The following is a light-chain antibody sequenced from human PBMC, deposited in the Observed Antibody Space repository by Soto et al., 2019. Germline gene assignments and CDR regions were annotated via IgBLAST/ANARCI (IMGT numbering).Light chain of an antibody. CDR3: QQYGSSPLFT. Sequence: EIVLTQSPGTLSLSPGERATLSCRASQSVSSSDLAWYQQKPGQAPRLLIHGASARATGIPDRFSGSGSGTDFTLTISRLEPEDFAVYYCQQYGSSPLFTFGPGAKVDIK. J-gene: IGKJ3*01. V-gene: IGKV3-20*01. CDR2: GAS. CDR1: QSVSSSD.